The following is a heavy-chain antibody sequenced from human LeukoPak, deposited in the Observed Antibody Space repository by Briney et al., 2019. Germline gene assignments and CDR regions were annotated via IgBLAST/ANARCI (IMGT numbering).Heavy chain of an antibody. Sequence: SETLSLTCTVSGGSFNDYYWGWIRQPPGKGLEWIGSIYYSGTTFYNPSLKNRVTISMDTSKSQFSLKLSSVTAADTAVYSCTRDRGHGSQDYWGQGTLVTVSS. D-gene: IGHD1-26*01. CDR1: GGSFNDYY. V-gene: IGHV4-39*07. CDR2: IYYSGTT. CDR3: TRDRGHGSQDY. J-gene: IGHJ4*02.